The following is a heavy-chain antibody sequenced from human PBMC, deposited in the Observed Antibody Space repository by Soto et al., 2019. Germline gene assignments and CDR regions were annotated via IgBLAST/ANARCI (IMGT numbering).Heavy chain of an antibody. D-gene: IGHD3-16*01. CDR1: GFSLSPYW. CDR3: ARDLGGPDY. J-gene: IGHJ4*02. CDR2: LSSDGFGA. V-gene: IGHV3-74*03. Sequence: PXASLLLSCAASGFSLSPYWMHWVRQVPGRGLEWVARLSSDGFGAAYADSVKGRFFISRDIARNTLSLQMNSLRADDTAVYYCARDLGGPDYWGRGTSVTVSS.